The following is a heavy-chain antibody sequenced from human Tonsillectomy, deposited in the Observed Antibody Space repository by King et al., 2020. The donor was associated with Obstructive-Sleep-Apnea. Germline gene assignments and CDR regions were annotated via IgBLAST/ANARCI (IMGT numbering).Heavy chain of an antibody. D-gene: IGHD6-13*01. CDR2: IYYSGCT. Sequence: QLQESGPGLVKPSETLSLTCTVSGGSISSSSYYWGWIRQPPGKGLEWIGSIYYSGCTYYNPPLKSRVTISVDTSKNQFSLKLSSVTAADTAVYYCARDGSSSWYYWGQGTLVTVSS. CDR3: ARDGSSSWYY. J-gene: IGHJ4*02. V-gene: IGHV4-39*07. CDR1: GGSISSSSYY.